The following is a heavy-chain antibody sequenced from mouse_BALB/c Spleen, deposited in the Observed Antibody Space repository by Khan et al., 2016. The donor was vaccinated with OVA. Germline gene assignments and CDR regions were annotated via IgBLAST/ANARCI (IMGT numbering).Heavy chain of an antibody. Sequence: QMQLEESGPDLVAPSQSLSITCTISGFSLTNYGVHWVRQPPGKGLEWLVVIWSDGSTTYNSALKSRLTISKDNSESQVFLKMNSLQTDDTAMYFCARQPYYHYNIMDYWGQGTSVTVSS. CDR1: GFSLTNYG. V-gene: IGHV2-6-1*01. J-gene: IGHJ4*01. CDR3: ARQPYYHYNIMDY. CDR2: IWSDGST. D-gene: IGHD2-10*01.